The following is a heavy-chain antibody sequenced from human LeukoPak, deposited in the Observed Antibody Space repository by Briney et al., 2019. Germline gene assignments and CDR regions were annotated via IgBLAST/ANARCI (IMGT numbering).Heavy chain of an antibody. CDR2: IYWDDDK. D-gene: IGHD2-21*02. V-gene: IGHV2-5*02. CDR1: GFSLSTSGVG. Sequence: SGPTLVKSTQTLTLTCTFSGFSLSTSGVGVGWIRQPPGKALEWLALIYWDDDKRYSPSLRSRLTITKDTSKNQVVLTMTNMDPVDTATYYCAHSMRVVTANDAFDIWGQGTMVTVSS. J-gene: IGHJ3*02. CDR3: AHSMRVVTANDAFDI.